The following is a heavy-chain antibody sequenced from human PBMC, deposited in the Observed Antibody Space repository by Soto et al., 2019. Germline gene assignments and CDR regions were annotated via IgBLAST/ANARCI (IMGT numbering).Heavy chain of an antibody. J-gene: IGHJ4*02. CDR2: INPNTGGT. CDR3: ATYYGEYVGY. D-gene: IGHD4-17*01. V-gene: IGHV1-2*02. CDR1: GYTFTGFY. Sequence: GASVKVSCKASGYTFTGFYLHWLRQAPGQGLEWMGWINPNTGGTKYTEKFQGRVTMTRDMSITTGYMEVSGLRFDDTAVYYCATYYGEYVGYWGQGTQVTV.